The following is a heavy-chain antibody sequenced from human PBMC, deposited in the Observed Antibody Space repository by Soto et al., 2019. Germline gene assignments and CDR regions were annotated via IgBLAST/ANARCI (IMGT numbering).Heavy chain of an antibody. V-gene: IGHV1-69*13. D-gene: IGHD6-13*01. J-gene: IGHJ4*02. Sequence: ASVKVSCKASGGTFSSYAISWVRQAPGQGLEWMGGIIPIFGTANYAQKFQGRVTITADESTSTAYMEPSSLRSEDTAVYYCAVRHSSSLGEFDYCGQGTLVTVSS. CDR2: IIPIFGTA. CDR3: AVRHSSSLGEFDY. CDR1: GGTFSSYA.